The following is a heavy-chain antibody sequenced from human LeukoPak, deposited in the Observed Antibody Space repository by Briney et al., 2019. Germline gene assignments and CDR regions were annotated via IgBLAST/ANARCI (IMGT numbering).Heavy chain of an antibody. V-gene: IGHV4-39*02. CDR3: AREGCSSTSCLDY. J-gene: IGHJ4*02. CDR1: GGSISRNNYY. D-gene: IGHD2-2*01. Sequence: SETLSLTCTVSGGSISRNNYYWDWIRQPPGKGLEYIGSIYYSGSTYYTPSLKSRVTISVDTSKNQFSLKLSSVTATDTAVYYCAREGCSSTSCLDYWGQGTLVTVSS. CDR2: IYYSGST.